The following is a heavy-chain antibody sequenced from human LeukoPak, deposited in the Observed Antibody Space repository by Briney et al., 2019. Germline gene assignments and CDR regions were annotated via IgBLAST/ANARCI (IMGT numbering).Heavy chain of an antibody. CDR1: GFTFSSYS. V-gene: IGHV3-21*01. CDR3: ARQKYQRCPDVSYFDY. CDR2: INSGNSYQ. D-gene: IGHD4-17*01. Sequence: PGGSLRLSCAASGFTFSSYSMNWVRQAPGKGLEWVSLINSGNSYQHYADSVRGRFTISRDNAKNSLYLQMNSLRAEDTAVYYCARQKYQRCPDVSYFDYWGQGTLVTVSS. J-gene: IGHJ4*02.